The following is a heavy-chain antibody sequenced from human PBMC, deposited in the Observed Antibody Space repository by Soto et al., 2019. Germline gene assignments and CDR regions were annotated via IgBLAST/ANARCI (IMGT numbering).Heavy chain of an antibody. CDR2: IYNSGST. J-gene: IGHJ3*02. D-gene: IGHD2-21*02. Sequence: SDTLSLTCTVSGGSISVYYWSWIRQPPGKGLEWIGYIYNSGSTNYNASLKSRVTISADTSKNQFSLKLRSVTAADTAVYYCARDPATADAFDIWGQGTMVTVSS. V-gene: IGHV4-59*01. CDR3: ARDPATADAFDI. CDR1: GGSISVYY.